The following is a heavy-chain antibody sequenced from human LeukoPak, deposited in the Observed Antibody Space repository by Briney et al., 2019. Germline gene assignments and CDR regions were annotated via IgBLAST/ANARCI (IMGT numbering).Heavy chain of an antibody. V-gene: IGHV4-59*01. CDR2: ISYSGST. D-gene: IGHD3-16*01. Sequence: SETLSLTCSVSGGSISSYYWSWIRQPPGKGLEWIGYISYSGSTNYNPSLKSRATISVDTSKNQFSLKLSPVTAADTAVYYCAREGHRITFGGVTREYYFDYWGQGTLVTVSS. J-gene: IGHJ4*02. CDR1: GGSISSYY. CDR3: AREGHRITFGGVTREYYFDY.